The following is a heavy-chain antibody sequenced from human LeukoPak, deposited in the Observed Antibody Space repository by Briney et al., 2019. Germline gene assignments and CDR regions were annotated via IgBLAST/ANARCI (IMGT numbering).Heavy chain of an antibody. D-gene: IGHD6-13*01. Sequence: SETLSLTCAVYGGSFSGYYWGWIRQPPGKGLEWIGSIYYSGSTYYNPSLKSRVTISVDTSKNQFSLKLSSVTAADTAVYYCARDLGSSSWGDAFDIWGQGTMVTVSS. CDR1: GGSFSGYY. V-gene: IGHV4-34*01. CDR3: ARDLGSSSWGDAFDI. J-gene: IGHJ3*02. CDR2: IYYSGST.